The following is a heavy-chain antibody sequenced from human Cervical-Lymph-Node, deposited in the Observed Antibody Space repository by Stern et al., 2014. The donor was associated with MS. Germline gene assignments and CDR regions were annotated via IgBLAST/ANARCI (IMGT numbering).Heavy chain of an antibody. CDR3: ARDIGDVDIVATLPDS. Sequence: QVQLVQSGGAVVQPGTSLRLSCAASGFIFSNYGMHWVRQAPGKGLEGGAVIWSDEVNKYYADSVKGRFTISRDNSKNMLFLRMNSLRAEDTAVYYCARDIGDVDIVATLPDSWGQGTLVTVSS. J-gene: IGHJ5*01. V-gene: IGHV3-33*01. CDR1: GFIFSNYG. D-gene: IGHD5-12*01. CDR2: IWSDEVNK.